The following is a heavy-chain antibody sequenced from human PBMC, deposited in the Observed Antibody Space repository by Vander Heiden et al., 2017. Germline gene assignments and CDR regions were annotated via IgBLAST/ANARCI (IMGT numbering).Heavy chain of an antibody. V-gene: IGHV3-23*01. CDR3: AKRQLAAFDY. Sequence: EVQLLESGGGLVQPGGSLRLSCAASGFSFNSYDMSWVRQAPGKGLEWVSVMSGFGGNTYYADSVKGRFTISRDNSKNTLYLEMNSLRAEDTAVYYCAKRQLAAFDYWGQGTLVTVSS. CDR2: MSGFGGNT. J-gene: IGHJ4*02. D-gene: IGHD1-1*01. CDR1: GFSFNSYD.